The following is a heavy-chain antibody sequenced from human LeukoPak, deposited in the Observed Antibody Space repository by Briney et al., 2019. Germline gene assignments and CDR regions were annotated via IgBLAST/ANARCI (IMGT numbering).Heavy chain of an antibody. CDR2: INHSGST. V-gene: IGHV4-34*01. CDR1: GGSFSGYY. Sequence: PSETLSLTCAVYGGSFSGYYWSWIRQPPGKGLEWIGEINHSGSTNYNPSLKSRVTISVDTSKNQFSLKLSSVTAADTAVYYCARGYCSSTSCSGDYWGQGTLVTVSS. D-gene: IGHD2-2*01. J-gene: IGHJ4*02. CDR3: ARGYCSSTSCSGDY.